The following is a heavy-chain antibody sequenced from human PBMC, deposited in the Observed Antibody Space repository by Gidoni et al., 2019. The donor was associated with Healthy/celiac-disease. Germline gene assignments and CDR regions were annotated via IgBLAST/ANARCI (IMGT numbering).Heavy chain of an antibody. D-gene: IGHD6-13*01. CDR1: GFTFSSYA. Sequence: EVQLLESGGGLVQPGGSLRLSCAASGFTFSSYAMSWVRQAPGKVLEWVSAISGSGGSTYYADSVKGRFTISRDNSKNTLYLQMNSLRAEDTAVYYCAKGLAAGTPYYYYYYGMDVWGQGTTVTVSS. J-gene: IGHJ6*02. V-gene: IGHV3-23*01. CDR2: ISGSGGST. CDR3: AKGLAAGTPYYYYYYGMDV.